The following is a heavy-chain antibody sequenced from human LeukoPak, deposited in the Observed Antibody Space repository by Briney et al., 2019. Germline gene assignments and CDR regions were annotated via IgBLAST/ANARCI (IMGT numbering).Heavy chain of an antibody. D-gene: IGHD3-3*01. V-gene: IGHV3-21*01. CDR2: ISSSSSYI. J-gene: IGHJ6*03. CDR3: ARRVTIFGVVTQNTLYYMDV. Sequence: GGSLRLSCAASGFTFSSYSMNWVRQAPGKGLEWVSSISSSSSYIYYADSVKGRFTTSRDNSKNTLYLQMNSLRAEDTAVYYCARRVTIFGVVTQNTLYYMDVWGKGTTVTVSS. CDR1: GFTFSSYS.